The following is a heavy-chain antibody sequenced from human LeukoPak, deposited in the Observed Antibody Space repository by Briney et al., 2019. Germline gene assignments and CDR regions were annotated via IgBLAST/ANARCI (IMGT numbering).Heavy chain of an antibody. J-gene: IGHJ3*02. CDR3: ARRAHSDAFDI. CDR1: GGSISSYQ. Sequence: SETPSLTCSVSGGSISSYQWSWIRQPPGKGLEWIGYMYYSGSTNYNPSLKSRVTISVDTSKNQFSLKLSSVTAADTAVYYCARRAHSDAFDIWGQGTMVTVSS. V-gene: IGHV4-59*08. CDR2: MYYSGST.